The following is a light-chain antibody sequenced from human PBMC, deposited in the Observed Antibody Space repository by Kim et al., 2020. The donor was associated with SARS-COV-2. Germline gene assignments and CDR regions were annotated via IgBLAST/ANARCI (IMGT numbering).Light chain of an antibody. CDR1: KLGDKY. V-gene: IGLV3-1*01. Sequence: SESPGLTAGLTCSGDKLGDKYACWYQQKPGQSPVLVIYQDSNRPSGIPGRFSGSNSGNTATLTICGTQAMDEADYYCQAWDSSTGVFGTGTKVTVL. J-gene: IGLJ1*01. CDR3: QAWDSSTGV. CDR2: QDS.